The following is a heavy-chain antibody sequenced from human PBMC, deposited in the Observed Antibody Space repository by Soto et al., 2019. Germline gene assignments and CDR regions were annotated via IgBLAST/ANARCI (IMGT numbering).Heavy chain of an antibody. CDR1: GFTFSSYW. Sequence: EVQLVESGGGLVQPGGSLRLSCAASGFTFSSYWMHWVRQAPGKGLVWVSRINSDGSSTSYADSVKGRFTISRDNAKKTLYLQMNSLRAADTAGYYCVRTSLVVAAATREDYWGQGTLVTVS. CDR2: INSDGSST. V-gene: IGHV3-74*01. D-gene: IGHD2-15*01. CDR3: VRTSLVVAAATREDY. J-gene: IGHJ4*02.